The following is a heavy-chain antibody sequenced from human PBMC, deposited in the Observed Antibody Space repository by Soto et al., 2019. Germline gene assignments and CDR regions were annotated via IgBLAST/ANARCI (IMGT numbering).Heavy chain of an antibody. Sequence: QVQLVQSGAEVKKPGSSVKVSCKASGGTFSSYAISWVRQAPGQGLEWMGGIIPIFGTANYAQKFQGRVTITADKSTGTAYMELSSLRSEDTAVYYCARDGRVGASWGDYYYGMDVWGQGTTVTVSS. CDR1: GGTFSSYA. CDR2: IIPIFGTA. V-gene: IGHV1-69*06. J-gene: IGHJ6*02. CDR3: ARDGRVGASWGDYYYGMDV. D-gene: IGHD1-26*01.